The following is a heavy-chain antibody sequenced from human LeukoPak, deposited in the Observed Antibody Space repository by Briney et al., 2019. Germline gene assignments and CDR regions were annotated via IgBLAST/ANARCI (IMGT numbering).Heavy chain of an antibody. CDR2: ISSSGSTI. CDR1: GFTFSSYE. CDR3: ARDHGSGWYRDFDY. V-gene: IGHV3-48*03. J-gene: IGHJ4*02. D-gene: IGHD6-19*01. Sequence: PGGSLRLSCAASGFTFSSYEMNWVRQAPGKGLEWVSYISSSGSTIYYADSVKGRFTISRDNAKNSLYLQMNSLRAEDTAVYYCARDHGSGWYRDFDYWGQGTLVTVSS.